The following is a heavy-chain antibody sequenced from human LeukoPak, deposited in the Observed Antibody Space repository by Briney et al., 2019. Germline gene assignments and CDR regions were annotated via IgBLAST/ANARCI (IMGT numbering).Heavy chain of an antibody. Sequence: QPGGSLRLSCAASGFTFSSYEMNWVRQAPGKGLEWVSYISSSGSTIYYADSVKGRFTISRDNAKNSLYLQMNSLRAEDTAVYYCAREYSSSWRGGYSFDYWGQGTLVTVSS. J-gene: IGHJ4*02. CDR3: AREYSSSWRGGYSFDY. CDR1: GFTFSSYE. CDR2: ISSSGSTI. D-gene: IGHD6-13*01. V-gene: IGHV3-48*03.